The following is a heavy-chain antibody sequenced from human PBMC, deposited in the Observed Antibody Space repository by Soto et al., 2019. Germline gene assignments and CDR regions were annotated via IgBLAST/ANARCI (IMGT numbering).Heavy chain of an antibody. V-gene: IGHV3-9*01. Sequence: GGSLRLSCAASGCTFDDYAMHWVRQAPGKGLEWVSGISWNSGSIGYADSVKGRFTISRDNAKNSLYLQMNSLRAEDTALYYCAKDLGGYDILTGYYNYWGQGTLVTVSS. CDR3: AKDLGGYDILTGYYNY. CDR1: GCTFDDYA. J-gene: IGHJ4*02. D-gene: IGHD3-9*01. CDR2: ISWNSGSI.